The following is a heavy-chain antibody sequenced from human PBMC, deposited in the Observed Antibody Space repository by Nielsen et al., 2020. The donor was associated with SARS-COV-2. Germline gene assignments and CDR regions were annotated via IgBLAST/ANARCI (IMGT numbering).Heavy chain of an antibody. CDR3: ARMSAGIVGYDY. Sequence: SGPTLVKPTETLTLTCTVSGFSLSNARMGVSWIRQPPGKAREWLARIDWDDDKYYSTSLKTRLTISKDTSKNQVVLTMTNMDPVDTATYYCARMSAGIVGYDYWGQGTLVTVSS. CDR2: IDWDDDK. J-gene: IGHJ4*02. CDR1: GFSLSNARMG. V-gene: IGHV2-70*11. D-gene: IGHD2-15*01.